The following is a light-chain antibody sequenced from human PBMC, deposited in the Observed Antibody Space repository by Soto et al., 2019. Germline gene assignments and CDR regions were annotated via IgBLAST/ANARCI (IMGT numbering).Light chain of an antibody. Sequence: QSVLTQPPSVSGAPGQRVTISCTGSSSNIGAGYDVHWYQQLPGTAPKLLISGNSNRPSGVPDRFSGSKSGTSASLAITGLQAEDEAEYYCQSYDSSLSGWVFGGGTPLTVL. CDR3: QSYDSSLSGWV. V-gene: IGLV1-40*01. CDR2: GNS. J-gene: IGLJ3*02. CDR1: SSNIGAGYD.